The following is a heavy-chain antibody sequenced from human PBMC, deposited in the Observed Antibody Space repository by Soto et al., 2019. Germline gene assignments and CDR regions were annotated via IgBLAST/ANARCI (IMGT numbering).Heavy chain of an antibody. CDR1: GYTCTGYG. J-gene: IGHJ3*02. D-gene: IGHD6-19*01. CDR2: ISAYNGNT. Sequence: VSVKVSCKASGYTCTGYGISWVRQAPGQGLEWMGWISAYNGNTNYAQKLQGRVTMTPDTSTSTAYMELRSLRSDDTAVYYCASSGGYGGCDAFDIWGQGTMGTVSS. CDR3: ASSGGYGGCDAFDI. V-gene: IGHV1-18*01.